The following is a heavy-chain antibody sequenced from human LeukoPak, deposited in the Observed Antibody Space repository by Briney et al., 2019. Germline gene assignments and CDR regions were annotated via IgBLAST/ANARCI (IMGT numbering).Heavy chain of an antibody. CDR3: ANVQMATNSADY. V-gene: IGHV1-69*04. J-gene: IGHJ4*02. CDR2: IIPILGLA. CDR1: GGTFSSYG. D-gene: IGHD5-24*01. Sequence: SVKVSCKPSGGTFSSYGFSWVRQAPGQGLEWMGRIIPILGLANYAQKFQGRVTITADKSTSATHMELSSLRSEDTAVYYCANVQMATNSADYWGQGTLVTVSS.